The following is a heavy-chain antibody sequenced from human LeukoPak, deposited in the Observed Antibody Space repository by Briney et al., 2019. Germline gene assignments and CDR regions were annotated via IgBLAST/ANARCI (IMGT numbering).Heavy chain of an antibody. CDR1: GFTFSSYA. V-gene: IGHV3-23*01. J-gene: IGHJ5*02. Sequence: GGSLRLSCAASGFTFSSYAMSWVRQAPGKGLEWVSAISGSGGSAYYADSVKGRFTISRDNSKNTLYLQMNSLRAEDAAVYYCAKDSLRRIRPPFDPWGQGTLVTVSS. CDR2: ISGSGGSA. CDR3: AKDSLRRIRPPFDP. D-gene: IGHD5-12*01.